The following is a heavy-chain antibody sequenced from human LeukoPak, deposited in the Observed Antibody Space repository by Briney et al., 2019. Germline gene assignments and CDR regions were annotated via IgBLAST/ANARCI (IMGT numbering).Heavy chain of an antibody. Sequence: PGGSLRLSCEVSGFTFSSHWMHWVRQAPGKGLVWVSRINHDGSDTIYADSVKGRFTISRDNAKNTVYLQMNSLRAEDTAVYYCIRSNGWPDHWGLGTLVTVSS. V-gene: IGHV3-74*01. CDR1: GFTFSSHW. CDR2: INHDGSDT. D-gene: IGHD6-19*01. CDR3: IRSNGWPDH. J-gene: IGHJ4*02.